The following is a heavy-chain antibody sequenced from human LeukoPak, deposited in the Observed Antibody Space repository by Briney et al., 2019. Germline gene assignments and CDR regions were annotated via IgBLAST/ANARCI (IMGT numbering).Heavy chain of an antibody. J-gene: IGHJ4*02. V-gene: IGHV4-4*07. Sequence: SETLSLTCTVSGGSISSYYWSWIRQPAGKGLEWIGRIYTSGSTNYNASLKSRVSMSVDTSKNKFSLTLSSVTAADTAVFYCVGENNECYRELDYWGQGTLVTVSS. CDR2: IYTSGST. CDR1: GGSISSYY. CDR3: VGENNECYRELDY. D-gene: IGHD2-21*01.